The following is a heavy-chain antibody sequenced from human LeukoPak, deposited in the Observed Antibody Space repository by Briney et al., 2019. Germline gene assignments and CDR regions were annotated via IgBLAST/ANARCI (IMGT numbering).Heavy chain of an antibody. CDR1: GYTFTSYG. CDR2: INPSGGST. Sequence: ASVKVSCKASGYTFTSYGISWVRQAPGQGLEWMGIINPSGGSTSYAQKFQGRVTMTRDTSTSTVYMELSSLRSEDTAMYYCARESVGGSLSWGQGTLVTVSS. CDR3: ARESVGGSLS. V-gene: IGHV1-46*01. D-gene: IGHD1-26*01. J-gene: IGHJ4*02.